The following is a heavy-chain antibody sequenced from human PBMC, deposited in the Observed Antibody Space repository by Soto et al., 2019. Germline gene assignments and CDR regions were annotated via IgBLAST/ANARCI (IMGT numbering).Heavy chain of an antibody. J-gene: IGHJ4*02. CDR2: IYYSGST. V-gene: IGHV4-39*01. CDR1: GGSISSSSYY. Sequence: PSETLSLTCTVSGGSISSSSYYWGWIRQPPGKGLEWIGSIYYSGSTYYNPSLKSRVTISVDTSKNQFSLKLSSVTAADTAVYYCARHSSGYSSSWYYFDYWGQGTLVTVSS. D-gene: IGHD6-13*01. CDR3: ARHSSGYSSSWYYFDY.